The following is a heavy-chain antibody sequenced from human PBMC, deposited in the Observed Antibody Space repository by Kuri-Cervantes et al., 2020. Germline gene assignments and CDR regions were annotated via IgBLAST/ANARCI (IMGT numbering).Heavy chain of an antibody. CDR3: AKVVDFDY. V-gene: IGHV3-23*01. J-gene: IGHJ4*02. D-gene: IGHD2-15*01. Sequence: GESLKISCAASGFTFSSYGMRWVRQAPGKGLEWVSAIRGSGGSTYYADSVKGRFTISRDNSKNTLYLQMNSLRAEDTAVYYCAKVVDFDYWGQGTLVTVSS. CDR1: GFTFSSYG. CDR2: IRGSGGST.